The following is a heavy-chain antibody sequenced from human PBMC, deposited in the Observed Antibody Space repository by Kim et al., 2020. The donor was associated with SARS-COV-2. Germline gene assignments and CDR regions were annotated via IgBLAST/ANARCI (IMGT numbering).Heavy chain of an antibody. Sequence: SETLSLTCTVSGGSISSGGYYWSWIRQHPGKGLEWIGYIYYSGSTYYNPSLKSRVTISVDTSKNQFSLKLSSVTAADTAVYYCARDGESWGFGVGMDVWGQGTTVTVSS. J-gene: IGHJ6*02. V-gene: IGHV4-31*03. CDR1: GGSISSGGYY. CDR3: ARDGESWGFGVGMDV. CDR2: IYYSGST. D-gene: IGHD3-10*01.